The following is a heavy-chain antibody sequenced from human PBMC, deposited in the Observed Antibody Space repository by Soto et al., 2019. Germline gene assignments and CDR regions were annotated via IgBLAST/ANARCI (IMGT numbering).Heavy chain of an antibody. CDR3: VNYDITKD. V-gene: IGHV3-74*01. J-gene: IGHJ1*01. Sequence: EVQLVESGGDLVQPGESLRLSCAASGFTFRSYSRHWVRQAPGKGLVWVSRINSDGSTTTYAGSVKGRFTISRDNAKNTLYLQMNSLRAEDTAVYYCVNYDITKDWGQGTLVTVSS. CDR2: INSDGSTT. D-gene: IGHD3-9*01. CDR1: GFTFRSYS.